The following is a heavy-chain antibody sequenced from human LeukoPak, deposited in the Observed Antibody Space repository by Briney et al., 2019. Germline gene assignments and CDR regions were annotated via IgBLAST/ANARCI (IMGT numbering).Heavy chain of an antibody. Sequence: SQTLSLTCTVSGGSISSGSYYWSWIRQPAGKGLEWIGRIYTSGSTNYNPSLKSRVTISVDTSKNQFSLKLSSVTAADTAVYYCARESRGDLYYYYYYMDVWGKGTTVTVS. CDR2: IYTSGST. CDR3: ARESRGDLYYYYYYMDV. D-gene: IGHD4-17*01. V-gene: IGHV4-61*02. J-gene: IGHJ6*03. CDR1: GGSISSGSYY.